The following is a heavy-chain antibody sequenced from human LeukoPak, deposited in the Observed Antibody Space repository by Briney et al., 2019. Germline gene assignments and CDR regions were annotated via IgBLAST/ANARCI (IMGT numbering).Heavy chain of an antibody. D-gene: IGHD3-10*01. J-gene: IGHJ4*02. CDR1: GGSISSYY. V-gene: IGHV4-59*01. Sequence: PSETLSLTCTVSGGSISSYYWSWIRQPPGKGLEWIGYIYYSGSTNYNPSLKSRVTISVDTSKNQFSLKLSSGTAADTAVYYCARVNYYGSGALDYWGQGTLVTVSS. CDR3: ARVNYYGSGALDY. CDR2: IYYSGST.